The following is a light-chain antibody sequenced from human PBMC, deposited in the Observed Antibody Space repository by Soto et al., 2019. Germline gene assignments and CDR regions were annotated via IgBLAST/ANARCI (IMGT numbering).Light chain of an antibody. J-gene: IGLJ2*01. CDR3: SSYTTTNTLVV. V-gene: IGLV2-14*01. Sequence: QSALTQPASVSGSPGQSITISCTGTSSDVGGYNYVSWYQQHPGKAPKLMIYDVSDRPSGVSNRFSGSKSGNTASLTISGLQAEDEADYYCSSYTTTNTLVVFGGATKLTVL. CDR2: DVS. CDR1: SSDVGGYNY.